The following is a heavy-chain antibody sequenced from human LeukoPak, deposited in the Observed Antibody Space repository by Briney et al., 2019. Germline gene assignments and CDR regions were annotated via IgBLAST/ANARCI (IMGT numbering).Heavy chain of an antibody. V-gene: IGHV1-2*02. Sequence: GASVKVSCKASGYTFTGYYMHWVRQAPGQGLEWMGWINPNNGGTNYAQKFQGRVTMTRDTSISTAYMELSRLRSDDTAVYYCASLNIVATTFHWGQGTLVTVSS. CDR1: GYTFTGYY. J-gene: IGHJ4*02. CDR3: ASLNIVATTFH. CDR2: INPNNGGT. D-gene: IGHD5-12*01.